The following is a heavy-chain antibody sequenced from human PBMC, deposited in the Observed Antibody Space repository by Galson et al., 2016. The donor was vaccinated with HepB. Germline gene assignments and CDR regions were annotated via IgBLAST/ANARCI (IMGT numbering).Heavy chain of an antibody. CDR1: GFILSDYY. CDR3: ARTGLGDFDY. V-gene: IGHV3-72*01. CDR2: TRNRARGHTT. J-gene: IGHJ4*02. Sequence: SLRLSCAASGFILSDYYMDWVRQAPGKGLEWVGRTRNRARGHTTDYAASVKGRFTISRDNSKSSVYLQMNGLKPEDTAAYYCARTGLGDFDYWGRGILVTVSS.